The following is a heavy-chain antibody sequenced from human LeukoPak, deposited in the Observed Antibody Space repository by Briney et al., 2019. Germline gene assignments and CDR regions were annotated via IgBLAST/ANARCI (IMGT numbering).Heavy chain of an antibody. V-gene: IGHV1-2*02. J-gene: IGHJ4*02. CDR3: ASQTPAGWGSFDY. D-gene: IGHD3-16*01. CDR2: INPNSGGT. Sequence: ASVKVSCKASGYTFTGFYMHWVRQAPGQGLEWMGWINPNSGGTNYAQKFQGRVTMTRDTSISTAYMELSRLRSDDTAVYYCASQTPAGWGSFDYWGQGTLVTVSS. CDR1: GYTFTGFY.